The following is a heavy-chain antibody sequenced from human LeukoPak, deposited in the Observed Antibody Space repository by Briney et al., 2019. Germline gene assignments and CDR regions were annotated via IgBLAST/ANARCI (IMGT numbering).Heavy chain of an antibody. D-gene: IGHD1-20*01. J-gene: IGHJ4*02. CDR3: ARGNNWNLFDY. CDR2: IKQDGSEK. CDR1: GCTFSSYW. V-gene: IGHV3-7*03. Sequence: GGSLRLSCAASGCTFSSYWMSWVRQAPGKGLEWVANIKQDGSEKYYVDSVKGRFTISRDNAKNSLYLQMNSLRAEDTAVYYCARGNNWNLFDYWGQGTLVTVSS.